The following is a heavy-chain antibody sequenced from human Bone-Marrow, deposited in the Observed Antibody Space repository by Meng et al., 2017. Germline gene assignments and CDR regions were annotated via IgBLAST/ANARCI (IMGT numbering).Heavy chain of an antibody. Sequence: SVKVSCKASGGTFSSYAISWVRQAPGQGLEWMGGIIPIFGTANYAQKFQGRVTITTDESTSTAYMELSSLRSEDTAVYYCARDRSFDSSSWFLDYWGQGTLVTVS. D-gene: IGHD6-13*01. V-gene: IGHV1-69*05. CDR1: GGTFSSYA. CDR3: ARDRSFDSSSWFLDY. J-gene: IGHJ4*02. CDR2: IIPIFGTA.